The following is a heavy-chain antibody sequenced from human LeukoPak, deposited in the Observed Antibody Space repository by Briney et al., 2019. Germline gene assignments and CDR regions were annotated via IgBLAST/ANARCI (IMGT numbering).Heavy chain of an antibody. CDR2: INHSGST. CDR1: GGSFSGYY. Sequence: SETLSLTCAVYGGSFSGYYWSWIRQPPGKGLEGIGEINHSGSTNYNPSLKSRVTISVDTAKSQFSLQLSSVTAADTAVYYCASRYLVVPAAMVPQYFQHWGQGTLVTVSS. D-gene: IGHD2-2*01. V-gene: IGHV4-34*01. CDR3: ASRYLVVPAAMVPQYFQH. J-gene: IGHJ1*01.